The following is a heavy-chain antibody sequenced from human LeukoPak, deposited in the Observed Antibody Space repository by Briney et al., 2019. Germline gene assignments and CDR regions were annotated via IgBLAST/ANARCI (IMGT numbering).Heavy chain of an antibody. CDR3: ARNRQWPDYYYYMDV. J-gene: IGHJ6*03. V-gene: IGHV4-34*01. CDR2: INHSGST. CDR1: GGSFSGYY. D-gene: IGHD6-19*01. Sequence: PSETLSLTCAVYGGSFSGYYWSWIRQPPGKGLEWIGEINHSGSTNYNPSLKSRVTISVDTSKDQFSLKLSSVTAADTAVYYCARNRQWPDYYYYMDVWGKGTTVTVSS.